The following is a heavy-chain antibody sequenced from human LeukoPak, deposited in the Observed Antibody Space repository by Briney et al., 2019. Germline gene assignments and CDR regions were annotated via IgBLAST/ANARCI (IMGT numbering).Heavy chain of an antibody. CDR3: ARSLTRVGLSDY. Sequence: SETLSLTCAVYGGSFSGYYWSWIRQPPGKGLEWLGEINHSGSTNYNPSLKSRVTISVDTSKNQFSLKLSSVTAADTAVYYCARSLTRVGLSDYWGQGTLVTVSS. V-gene: IGHV4-34*01. D-gene: IGHD4-23*01. CDR2: INHSGST. CDR1: GGSFSGYY. J-gene: IGHJ4*02.